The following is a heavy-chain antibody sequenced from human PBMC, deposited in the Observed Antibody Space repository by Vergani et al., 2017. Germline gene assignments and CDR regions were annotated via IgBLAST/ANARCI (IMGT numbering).Heavy chain of an antibody. CDR2: ISYDGSNK. Sequence: QVQLVESGGGVVQPGRSLRLSCAASGFTFSSYAMHWVRQAPGKGLEWVAVISYDGSNKYYADSVKGRFTISRDNSKNTLYLQINSLRAEDTAVYYCARDDYSNYAHELFDYWGQGTLVTVSS. J-gene: IGHJ4*02. CDR1: GFTFSSYA. V-gene: IGHV3-30*04. CDR3: ARDDYSNYAHELFDY. D-gene: IGHD4-11*01.